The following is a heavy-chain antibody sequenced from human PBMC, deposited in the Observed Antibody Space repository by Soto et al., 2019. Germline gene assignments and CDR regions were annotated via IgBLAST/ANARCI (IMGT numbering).Heavy chain of an antibody. CDR3: ASVVVVPAAPNNWFDP. J-gene: IGHJ5*02. CDR1: GGTFSIYA. CDR2: IIPIFGTA. V-gene: IGHV1-69*13. Sequence: SVKVSCKASGGTFSIYAISCVLQAPLQGLEWMGGIIPIFGTANYAQKFQGRVTITADESTSTAYMELSSLRSEDTAVYYCASVVVVPAAPNNWFDPWGQGTLVTVSS. D-gene: IGHD2-2*01.